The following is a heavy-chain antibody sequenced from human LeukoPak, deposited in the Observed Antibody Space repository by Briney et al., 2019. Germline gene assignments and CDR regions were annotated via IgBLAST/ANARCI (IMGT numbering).Heavy chain of an antibody. CDR3: AREVPTTSYDILTGYYNPNFDY. J-gene: IGHJ4*02. CDR1: GYTFTSYG. CDR2: ISAYYGNT. D-gene: IGHD3-9*01. V-gene: IGHV1-18*01. Sequence: ASVKVSCKASGYTFTSYGISWVRQAPGQGLEWMGWISAYYGNTNYAQKLQGRVTMTTDTSTSTAYMELRSLRSDDTAVYYCAREVPTTSYDILTGYYNPNFDYWGQGTLVTVSS.